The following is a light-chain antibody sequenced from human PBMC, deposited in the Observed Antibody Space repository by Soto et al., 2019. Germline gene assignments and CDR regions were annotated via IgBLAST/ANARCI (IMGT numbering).Light chain of an antibody. J-gene: IGLJ1*01. Sequence: QSALTQPASVSGSPGQSITISCTGTSSDVGGYNYVSWYQQHPGKAPKLMIYDVTNRPSGVSNRFSGSKSGNTASLTISGLQAEDEADYYCSSYTSAGTPSYVFGAGTKLTVL. CDR2: DVT. V-gene: IGLV2-14*01. CDR3: SSYTSAGTPSYV. CDR1: SSDVGGYNY.